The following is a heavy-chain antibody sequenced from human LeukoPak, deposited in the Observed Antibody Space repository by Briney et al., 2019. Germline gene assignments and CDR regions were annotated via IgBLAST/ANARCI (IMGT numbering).Heavy chain of an antibody. J-gene: IGHJ4*02. CDR3: ARGFWSGYDGYFFDY. D-gene: IGHD3-3*01. V-gene: IGHV1-46*03. CDR1: RYTFTSYY. Sequence: ASVKVSCKASRYTFTSYYMHWVRQAPGQGLEWMGIINPSGGSTSYAQKFQGRVTMTRDTSTSTVYMELSSLRSEDTAVYYCARGFWSGYDGYFFDYWGQGTLVTVSS. CDR2: INPSGGST.